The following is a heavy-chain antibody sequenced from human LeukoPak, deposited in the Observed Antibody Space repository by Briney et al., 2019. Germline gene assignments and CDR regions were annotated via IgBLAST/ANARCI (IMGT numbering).Heavy chain of an antibody. Sequence: ASVKVSCKASGYTFTNYDISWVRQAPGQGLEWMGWINPYNGNTNYAQKLQGRVTMTTDTSTSTAYMELRSLRSDDTAVYYCARSSTSGRFGAYYYYLDVWGKGTTVTVSS. CDR1: GYTFTNYD. J-gene: IGHJ6*03. D-gene: IGHD5/OR15-5a*01. CDR2: INPYNGNT. V-gene: IGHV1-18*04. CDR3: ARSSTSGRFGAYYYYLDV.